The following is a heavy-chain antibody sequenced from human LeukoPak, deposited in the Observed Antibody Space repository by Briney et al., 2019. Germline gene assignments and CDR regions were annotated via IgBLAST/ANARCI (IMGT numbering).Heavy chain of an antibody. CDR1: GGTFSSYA. V-gene: IGHV1-69*05. Sequence: SVKVSCKASGGTFSSYAISWVRQAPGQGLEWMGGIIPIFGTANYAQKFQGRVTITTDESTSTAYMELSSLRSEDTAVYYCARSENYSSGWFFYYYYYMDVWGKGTTVTVSS. CDR3: ARSENYSSGWFFYYYYYMDV. D-gene: IGHD6-19*01. CDR2: IIPIFGTA. J-gene: IGHJ6*03.